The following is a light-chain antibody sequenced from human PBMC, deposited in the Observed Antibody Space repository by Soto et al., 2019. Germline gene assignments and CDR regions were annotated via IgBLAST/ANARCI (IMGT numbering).Light chain of an antibody. J-gene: IGKJ1*01. V-gene: IGKV1-5*01. CDR3: QQYNSYRT. CDR1: QIISSW. CDR2: DAS. Sequence: DIKMTKYPSTLSAPISDRVTITCRASQIISSWLAWYQRKPGKAPKLLIYDASTLESAVLSRFSGSGSGTEFTLTISSLQPDDIATYYCQQYNSYRTFGQGTKVDI.